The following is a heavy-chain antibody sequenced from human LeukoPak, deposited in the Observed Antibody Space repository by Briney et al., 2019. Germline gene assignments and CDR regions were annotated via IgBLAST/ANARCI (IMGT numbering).Heavy chain of an antibody. CDR2: INHSGST. V-gene: IGHV4-34*01. CDR1: GGSFSGYY. CDR3: ARLYYDYVWGSYSFDY. Sequence: SETLSLTCAVYGGSFSGYYWSWIRQPPGKGLEWIGEINHSGSTYYNPSLKSRVTISVDTSKNQFSLKLSSVTAADTAVYYCARLYYDYVWGSYSFDYWGQGTLVTVSS. J-gene: IGHJ4*02. D-gene: IGHD3-16*01.